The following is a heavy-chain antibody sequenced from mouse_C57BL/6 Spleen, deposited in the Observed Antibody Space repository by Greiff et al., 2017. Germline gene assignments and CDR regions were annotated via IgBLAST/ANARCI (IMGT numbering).Heavy chain of an antibody. CDR1: GFTFSDAW. CDR2: IRNKANNHAT. V-gene: IGHV6-6*01. J-gene: IGHJ2*01. CDR3: TLLRWDGFDY. D-gene: IGHD1-1*02. Sequence: EVQLQESGGGLVQPGGSMKLSCAASGFTFSDAWMDWVRQSPEKGLEWVAEIRNKANNHATYYAESVKGRFTISRDDSKSSVYLQMNSLRAEDTGIYYCTLLRWDGFDYWGQGTTLTVSS.